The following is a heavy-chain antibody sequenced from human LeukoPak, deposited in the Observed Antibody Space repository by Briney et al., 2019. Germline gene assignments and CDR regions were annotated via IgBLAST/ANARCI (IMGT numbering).Heavy chain of an antibody. CDR2: IWYDGSNE. CDR3: AILGGQQQLVQSSIFDY. J-gene: IGHJ4*02. D-gene: IGHD6-13*01. V-gene: IGHV3-33*01. CDR1: GFTFSSYA. Sequence: PGGSLRLSCAASGFTFSSYAMHWVRQAPGKGLEWVAVIWYDGSNENYGDSVKGRFTISRDNSKNTLYLQMNSLRAEDTAIYYCAILGGQQQLVQSSIFDYWGQGTLVTVSS.